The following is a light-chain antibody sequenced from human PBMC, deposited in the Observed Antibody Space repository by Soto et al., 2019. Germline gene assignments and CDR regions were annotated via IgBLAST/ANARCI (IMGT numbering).Light chain of an antibody. CDR2: EGS. V-gene: IGLV2-23*01. Sequence: QSVLTQPASVSGSPGQSITISCAGTSSDFGSYNRVSWYQQHPGKAPKLIIYEGSNRPSGISNRYSGSKSVNTASLTISGLQAEDEADYYCFSYAGGVTSVFGAGTKVTVL. CDR3: FSYAGGVTSV. CDR1: SSDFGSYNR. J-gene: IGLJ1*01.